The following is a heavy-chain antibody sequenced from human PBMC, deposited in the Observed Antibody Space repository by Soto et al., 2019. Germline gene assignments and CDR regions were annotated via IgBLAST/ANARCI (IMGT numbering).Heavy chain of an antibody. D-gene: IGHD3-10*01. CDR2: INVYNGNT. J-gene: IGHJ5*02. CDR1: VYTFTNYG. V-gene: IGHV1-18*01. CDR3: ARGVGSGTYYNQYNWFDP. Sequence: ASVTVSCTASVYTFTNYGSICVRQAPGQGLEWMGWINVYNGNTKYAQKVQGRVTMTTDTSTSTAYMELRSLRSDDTAVYYCARGVGSGTYYNQYNWFDPWGQGTLVTVSS.